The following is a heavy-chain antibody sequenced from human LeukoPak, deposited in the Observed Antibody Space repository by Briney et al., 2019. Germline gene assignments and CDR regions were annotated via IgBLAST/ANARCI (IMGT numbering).Heavy chain of an antibody. CDR3: ARVGARGITMVRGAQWGFDY. CDR1: GFTFSSYW. J-gene: IGHJ4*02. CDR2: ISSSSTYI. D-gene: IGHD3-10*01. Sequence: GGSLRLSCAASGFTFSSYWMHWVRQAPGKGLGWVSSISSSSTYIYYTDSVKGRFTISRDNAKNSLYLQMNSLRAEDTAVYYCARVGARGITMVRGAQWGFDYWGQGTLVTVSS. V-gene: IGHV3-21*01.